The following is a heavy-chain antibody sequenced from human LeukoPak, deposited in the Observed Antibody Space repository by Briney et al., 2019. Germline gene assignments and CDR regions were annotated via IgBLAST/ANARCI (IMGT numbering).Heavy chain of an antibody. V-gene: IGHV1-18*01. J-gene: IGHJ4*02. Sequence: GASVKVSCKASGYTFTDYAMNWVRQAPGQGLEWLGWISAYNGNTNYAQNLQGRVTMTTDTSTSTAYMELRSLRSDDTAMYYCARMEMATAIFDYWGQGTLVTVSS. CDR1: GYTFTDYA. D-gene: IGHD5-24*01. CDR2: ISAYNGNT. CDR3: ARMEMATAIFDY.